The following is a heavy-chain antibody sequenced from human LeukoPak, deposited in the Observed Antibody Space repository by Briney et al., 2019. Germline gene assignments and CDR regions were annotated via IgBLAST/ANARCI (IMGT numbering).Heavy chain of an antibody. CDR1: GYTLTELS. CDR3: ARGHTDWFSMFGLGVPGMDV. J-gene: IGHJ6*02. D-gene: IGHD3-10*02. V-gene: IGHV1-24*01. CDR2: FDPEDGET. Sequence: GASVKVSCKVSGYTLTELSMHWVRQAPGKGLEWMGGFDPEDGETIYAQKFQGRVTMTEDTSTDTAYMELSSLRSEDTAVYYCARGHTDWFSMFGLGVPGMDVWGQGTTVTVSS.